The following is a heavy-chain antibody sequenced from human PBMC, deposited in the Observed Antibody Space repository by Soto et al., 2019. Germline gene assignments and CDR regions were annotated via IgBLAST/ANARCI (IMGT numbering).Heavy chain of an antibody. Sequence: SETLSLTCAVYGGSFSGYYWSWIRQPPGKGLEWIGEINHSGSTNYNPSLKSRVTISVDTSKNQFSLKLSSVTAADTAVYYCARSPDYDILTGHWFDPWGQGTLVTVSS. CDR1: GGSFSGYY. CDR3: ARSPDYDILTGHWFDP. V-gene: IGHV4-34*01. J-gene: IGHJ5*02. D-gene: IGHD3-9*01. CDR2: INHSGST.